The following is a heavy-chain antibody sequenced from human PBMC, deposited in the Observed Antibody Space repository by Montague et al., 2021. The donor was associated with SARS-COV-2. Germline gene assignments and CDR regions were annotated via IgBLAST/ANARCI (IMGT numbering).Heavy chain of an antibody. CDR2: ISYSGRT. V-gene: IGHV4-39*01. CDR3: ASSYYYGSGTYVYNYYMDV. J-gene: IGHJ6*03. Sequence: SETLSLTCTVSGGSVSSSPYYWGWIRQPPGRGLEWVGSISYSGRTYFSPSLKSLLTISVDSSENQFSLRLSSVTAADTAVYYCASSYYYGSGTYVYNYYMDVWGKGTTVTVSS. CDR1: GGSVSSSPYY. D-gene: IGHD3-10*01.